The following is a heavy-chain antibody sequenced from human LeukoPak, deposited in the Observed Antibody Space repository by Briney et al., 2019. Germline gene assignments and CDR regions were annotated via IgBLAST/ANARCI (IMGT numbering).Heavy chain of an antibody. CDR3: AKGITSNDAFDI. CDR1: GFTFSSYG. CDR2: ISYDGSNK. Sequence: GGSLRLSCAASGFTFSSYGMHWVRQAPGKGLEWVAVISYDGSNKYYADSVKGLFTISRDNSKNTMYLQMNSLGLEDTAVYYCAKGITSNDAFDIWGQGTMVTVS. J-gene: IGHJ3*02. D-gene: IGHD3-10*01. V-gene: IGHV3-30*18.